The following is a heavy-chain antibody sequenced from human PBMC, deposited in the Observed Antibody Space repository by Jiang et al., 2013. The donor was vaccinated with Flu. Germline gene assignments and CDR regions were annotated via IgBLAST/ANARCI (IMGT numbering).Heavy chain of an antibody. CDR1: GGTFSSYA. V-gene: IGHV1-69*01. J-gene: IGHJ6*03. D-gene: IGHD3-10*01. CDR3: ARDLGSGSRWGAYYHMYY. CDR2: IIPLFGTT. Sequence: SGAEVKKPGSSTKVSCRASGGTFSSYAFSWVRQAPGQGLEWMGAIIPLFGTTNYAQNFQGRVTITADESTSTVYMELTNLRSEDTAVYYCARDLGSGSRWGAYYHMYYWGNGTTVTVS.